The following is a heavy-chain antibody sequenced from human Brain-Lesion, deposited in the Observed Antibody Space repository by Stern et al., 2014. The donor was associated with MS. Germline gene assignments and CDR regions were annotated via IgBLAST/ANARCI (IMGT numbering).Heavy chain of an antibody. V-gene: IGHV1-3*01. Sequence: QVQLVQSGAEVKKPGASVKVSCKASGYTFIRYAMQWVRQAPGQRLEWMGRINGVDDKTKYSHKFQGRVTITRDTSANTVYMELSSLRSEDTAVYYCARDEHRDSSGHYAPFDYWGQGTRVTVSS. CDR2: INGVDDKT. CDR3: ARDEHRDSSGHYAPFDY. CDR1: GYTFIRYA. J-gene: IGHJ4*02. D-gene: IGHD3-22*01.